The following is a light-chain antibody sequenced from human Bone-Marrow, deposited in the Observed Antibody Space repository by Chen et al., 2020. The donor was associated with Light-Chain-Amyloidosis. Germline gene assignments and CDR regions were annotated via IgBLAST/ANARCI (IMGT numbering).Light chain of an antibody. V-gene: IGKV3-20*01. Sequence: EIVLTQSPGTLSLSPGERATLSCGASQTVTSSSLAWFQHKPGQAPRLLMFAISSRATGIPDRFSGSGSGTDVTLTITRLEPEDFAVYYCQQYATLPFTFGPGTKVDIK. CDR2: AIS. CDR3: QQYATLPFT. J-gene: IGKJ3*01. CDR1: QTVTSSS.